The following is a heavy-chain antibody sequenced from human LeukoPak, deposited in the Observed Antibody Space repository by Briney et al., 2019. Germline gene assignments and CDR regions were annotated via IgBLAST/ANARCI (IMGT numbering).Heavy chain of an antibody. CDR3: AREDYYGSGSPRYYFDY. D-gene: IGHD3-10*01. Sequence: SETLSLTCTVSGGSISSYYWSWIRQPAGKGLEWIGRIYTSGSTNYNRSLKSRVTMSVDTSKNQFSLKLTSVTAADTAVYYCAREDYYGSGSPRYYFDYWGQGTLVTVSS. J-gene: IGHJ4*02. CDR2: IYTSGST. CDR1: GGSISSYY. V-gene: IGHV4-4*07.